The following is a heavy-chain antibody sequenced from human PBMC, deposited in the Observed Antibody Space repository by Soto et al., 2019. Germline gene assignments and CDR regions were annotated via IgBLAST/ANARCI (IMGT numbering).Heavy chain of an antibody. Sequence: QVQLVQSGAEVKKPGSSVKVSCKASGGTFSSYAISWVRQAPGQGLEWMGGIIPILGTANYAQKFQGRVTITADESTSTAYMELSSLRSEDTAVYYCARLDYGGNSERLVFDYWGQGTLVTVSS. J-gene: IGHJ4*02. CDR1: GGTFSSYA. D-gene: IGHD4-17*01. V-gene: IGHV1-69*01. CDR2: IIPILGTA. CDR3: ARLDYGGNSERLVFDY.